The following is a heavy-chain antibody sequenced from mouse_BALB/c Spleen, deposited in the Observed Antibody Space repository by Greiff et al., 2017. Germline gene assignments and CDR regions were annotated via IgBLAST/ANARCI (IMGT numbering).Heavy chain of an antibody. CDR3: ARGDYYYGSSLYAMDY. CDR2: IWAGGST. V-gene: IGHV2-9*02. Sequence: VKLVESGPGLVAPSQSLSITCTVSGFSLTSYGVHWVRQPPGKGLEWLGVIWAGGSTNYNSALMSRLSISKDNSKSQVFLKMNSLQTDDTAMYYCARGDYYYGSSLYAMDYWGQGTSVTVSS. D-gene: IGHD1-1*01. CDR1: GFSLTSYG. J-gene: IGHJ4*01.